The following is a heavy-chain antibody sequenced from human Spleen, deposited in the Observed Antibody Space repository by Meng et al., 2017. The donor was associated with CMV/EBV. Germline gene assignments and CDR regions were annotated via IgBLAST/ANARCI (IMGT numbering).Heavy chain of an antibody. CDR1: GDTFGNYI. CDR3: AREGCSSSNCYPNSYYYGMDV. CDR2: ITPVLNTI. D-gene: IGHD2-2*01. Sequence: SVKVSCKASGDTFGNYIINWVRQAPGQGLEWMGRITPVLNTINYAQKFQGRVTFSADTSTTTAYMELSRLRSDDTAVYFCAREGCSSSNCYPNSYYYGMDVWGQGTTVTVSS. J-gene: IGHJ6*02. V-gene: IGHV1-69*08.